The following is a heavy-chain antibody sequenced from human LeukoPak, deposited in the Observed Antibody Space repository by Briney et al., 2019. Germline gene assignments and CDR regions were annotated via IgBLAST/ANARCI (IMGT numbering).Heavy chain of an antibody. V-gene: IGHV4-39*07. CDR3: AREVTIAAAPFDY. D-gene: IGHD6-13*01. CDR2: IYYSGST. Sequence: SETLSLTCTVSGGSISSYYWGWIRQPPGKGLEWIGSIYYSGSTYYNPSLKSRVTISVDTSKNQFSLKLSSVTAADTAVYHCAREVTIAAAPFDYWGQGTLVTVSS. J-gene: IGHJ4*02. CDR1: GGSISSYY.